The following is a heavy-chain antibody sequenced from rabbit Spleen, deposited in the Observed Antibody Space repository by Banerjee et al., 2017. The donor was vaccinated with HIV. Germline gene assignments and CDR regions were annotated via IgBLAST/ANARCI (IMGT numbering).Heavy chain of an antibody. V-gene: IGHV1S40*01. J-gene: IGHJ3*01. CDR2: IYPDGSGST. CDR1: GFSFSRSYY. CDR3: ARDLAGGSYFAL. Sequence: QSLEESGGDMVKPGASLTLTRTASGFSFSRSYYICWVRQAPGKGLEWIGCIYPDGSGSTAYASWAKGRFTISKTSSTTVDLKMTSLTAADTATYFCARDLAGGSYFALWGQGTLVTVS. D-gene: IGHD8-1*01.